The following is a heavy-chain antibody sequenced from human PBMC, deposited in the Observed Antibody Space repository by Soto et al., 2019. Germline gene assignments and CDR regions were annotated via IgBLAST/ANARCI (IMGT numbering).Heavy chain of an antibody. J-gene: IGHJ4*02. Sequence: QVELVESGGGVVQPGRSLRLSCAASGFTFSSYDMHWVRQAPGKGLEWVAVISHDGSNKFYAESVKGRFTLSRDNSKNTLSWQMNSLRAEDTAVYYCAKYSSADTAMVGLVSYDYWGQGTLVTVSS. D-gene: IGHD5-18*01. V-gene: IGHV3-30*18. CDR3: AKYSSADTAMVGLVSYDY. CDR2: ISHDGSNK. CDR1: GFTFSSYD.